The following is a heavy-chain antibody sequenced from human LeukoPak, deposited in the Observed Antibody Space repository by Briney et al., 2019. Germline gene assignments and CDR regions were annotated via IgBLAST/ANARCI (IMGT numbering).Heavy chain of an antibody. V-gene: IGHV3-74*01. CDR1: GFTFSIYW. CDR3: ARDRLRDYDHSGYYDK. D-gene: IGHD3-22*01. J-gene: IGHJ4*02. CDR2: ITPDGSQI. Sequence: GGSLRLSCAASGFTFSIYWMYWVRQAPGKGLVWVSRITPDGSQIGYADSVKGRFTISRDNAKNSVYLQMSNLRAEDTAVYYCARDRLRDYDHSGYYDKWGQGTLVTVSS.